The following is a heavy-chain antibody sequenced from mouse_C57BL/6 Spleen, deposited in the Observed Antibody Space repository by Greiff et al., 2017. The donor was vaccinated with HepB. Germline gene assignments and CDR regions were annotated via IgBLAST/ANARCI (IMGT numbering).Heavy chain of an antibody. V-gene: IGHV5-17*01. CDR2: ISSGSSTI. Sequence: DVKLVESGGGLVKPGGSLKLSCAASGFTFSDYGMHWVRQAPEKGLEWVAYISSGSSTIYYADTVKGRFTISRDKAKNTMFMQMTSLRSEDTAMYYCARPPQGDWYFDVLGTWTTVTVSS. CDR3: ARPPQGDWYFDV. J-gene: IGHJ1*03. CDR1: GFTFSDYG.